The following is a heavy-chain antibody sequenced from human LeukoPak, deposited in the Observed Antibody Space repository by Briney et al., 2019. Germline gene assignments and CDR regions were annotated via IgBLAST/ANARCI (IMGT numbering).Heavy chain of an antibody. J-gene: IGHJ3*02. CDR1: GFSFSNYW. V-gene: IGHV3-7*01. CDR2: INQYESKK. Sequence: GGSLRLSCSASGFSFSNYWMAWVRQAPGKGLEWVANINQYESKKYYVDSVKGRFTISRDNAENSLSLQMSGLRAEDTAVYYCTKIDYYDSTPLAFDIWGQGTMVTVSS. D-gene: IGHD3-22*01. CDR3: TKIDYYDSTPLAFDI.